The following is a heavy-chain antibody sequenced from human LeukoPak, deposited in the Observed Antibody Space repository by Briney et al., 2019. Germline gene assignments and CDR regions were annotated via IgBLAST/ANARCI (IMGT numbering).Heavy chain of an antibody. D-gene: IGHD6-13*01. Sequence: GGSLRLSCAASGFTFSSNGMSWVRQAPGKGLEWVSAISGNGGSTYYADSVKGRFTISRDNSKNTLYLQMNSLRAEDTAVYYCAKQQLDMGYYDYWGQGTLVTVSS. J-gene: IGHJ4*02. CDR3: AKQQLDMGYYDY. V-gene: IGHV3-23*01. CDR1: GFTFSSNG. CDR2: ISGNGGST.